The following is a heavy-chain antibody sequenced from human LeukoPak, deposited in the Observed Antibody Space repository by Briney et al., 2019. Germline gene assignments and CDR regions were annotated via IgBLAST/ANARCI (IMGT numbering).Heavy chain of an antibody. D-gene: IGHD5-18*01. Sequence: ASVKVSCKASGYTFTSYDINWVRQATGQGLEWMGWMNPNSGNTGYAQKFQGRVTITRNTSISTAYMDLSSLTSEDTAVYYCARRGRTAMAPGDYPYYFDYWGQGTLVTVSS. CDR1: GYTFTSYD. CDR2: MNPNSGNT. V-gene: IGHV1-8*03. CDR3: ARRGRTAMAPGDYPYYFDY. J-gene: IGHJ4*02.